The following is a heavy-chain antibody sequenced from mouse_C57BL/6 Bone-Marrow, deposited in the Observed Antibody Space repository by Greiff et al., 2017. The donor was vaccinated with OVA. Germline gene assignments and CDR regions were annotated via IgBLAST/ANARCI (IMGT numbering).Heavy chain of an antibody. D-gene: IGHD1-2*01. CDR2: INPNYGTT. J-gene: IGHJ4*01. CDR1: GYSFTDYN. V-gene: IGHV1-39*01. CDR3: ARGYSKAMDY. Sequence: EVQVVESGPELVKPGASVKISCKASGYSFTDYNMNWVKQSNGKSLEWIGVINPNYGTTSSNQKFKGKATLTVEQSSSTAYMQINSLTSEDSAVYYCARGYSKAMDYWGQGTSVTVSS.